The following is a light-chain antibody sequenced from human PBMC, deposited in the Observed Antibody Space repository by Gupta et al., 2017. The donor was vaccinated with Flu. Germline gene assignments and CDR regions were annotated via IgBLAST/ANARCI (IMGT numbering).Light chain of an antibody. CDR3: QQSSSAPRT. J-gene: IGKJ1*01. Sequence: DLQMTQSPSSLSASIGDRVTITCRASQSIGTYLNWYLQKSGKAPKFLIYAASSLQVGVPSRFSGSGSGTDFTLTITGLQPEDFGTYYCQQSSSAPRTFGQGTKVEIK. V-gene: IGKV1-39*01. CDR1: QSIGTY. CDR2: AAS.